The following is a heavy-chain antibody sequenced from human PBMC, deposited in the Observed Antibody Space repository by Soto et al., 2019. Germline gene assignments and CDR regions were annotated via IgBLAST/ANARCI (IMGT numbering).Heavy chain of an antibody. V-gene: IGHV3-15*07. CDR3: YAYHVAN. J-gene: IGHJ4*02. CDR2: IKSKTDGGTT. D-gene: IGHD3-10*02. CDR1: GFTFTNAW. Sequence: EVQLVESGGGLVKPGGSFNPSCAAPGFTFTNAWMNWFRRPQGKGLEWVGRIKSKTDGGTTDYAAPVKGRFTISRDDSKDTLYLDMNSLKTEDTAVYYCYAYHVANWGQGTLVTVSS.